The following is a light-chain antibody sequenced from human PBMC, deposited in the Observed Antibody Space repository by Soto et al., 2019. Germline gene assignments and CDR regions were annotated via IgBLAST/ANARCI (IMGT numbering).Light chain of an antibody. Sequence: ALTQPASVSGSPGQSIPISCTGTSSDVGIYKYVSWYQQHPGKAPNLMIYEVANRPSGVSNRFSGSKSGNTASLTISGLQAEDEADYYCSSFTSSSTVVFGGGTKLTVL. CDR1: SSDVGIYKY. V-gene: IGLV2-14*01. CDR2: EVA. J-gene: IGLJ2*01. CDR3: SSFTSSSTVV.